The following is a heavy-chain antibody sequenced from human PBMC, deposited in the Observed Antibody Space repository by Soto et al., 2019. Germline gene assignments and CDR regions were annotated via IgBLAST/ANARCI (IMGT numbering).Heavy chain of an antibody. D-gene: IGHD3-10*01. V-gene: IGHV4-59*12. CDR2: IYYSGST. Sequence: SETLSLTCTLSGGSISSYYWSWIRQPPGKGLEWIGYIYYSGSTFYNPSLKSRVSISVDTSKNQFSLKLSSVTAADTAVYFCVRGVLSWGQGTLVTVSS. CDR1: GGSISSYY. J-gene: IGHJ1*01. CDR3: VRGVLS.